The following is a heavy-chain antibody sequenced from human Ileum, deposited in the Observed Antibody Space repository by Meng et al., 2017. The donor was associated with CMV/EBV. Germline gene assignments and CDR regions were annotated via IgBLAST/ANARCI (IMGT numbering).Heavy chain of an antibody. CDR3: ARDGAYCSGNCYSFWDL. D-gene: IGHD2-21*01. V-gene: IGHV3-23*01. J-gene: IGHJ5*02. CDR1: GFACNMYA. CDR2: ISGGGDST. Sequence: GESLKISCASSGFACNMYAMGWIRQAPGKGLERVSDISGGGDSTYYADSGKGRFTISRENSKKALYLEMNTLRAEDTAVYYCARDGAYCSGNCYSFWDLGGKGTLVPSPQ.